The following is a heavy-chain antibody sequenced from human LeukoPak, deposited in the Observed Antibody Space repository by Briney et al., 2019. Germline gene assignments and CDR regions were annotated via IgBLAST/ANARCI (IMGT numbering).Heavy chain of an antibody. V-gene: IGHV3-15*01. J-gene: IGHJ4*02. CDR1: GFTFSSYG. D-gene: IGHD3-22*01. CDR2: IKSKTDGGTT. Sequence: GGSLRLSCAASGFTFSSYGMHWVRQAPGKGLEWVGRIKSKTDGGTTDYAAPVKGRFTISRDDSKNTLYLQMNSLKTEDTAVYYCTTDPTYYYDSSGYYHLDYWGQGTLVTVSS. CDR3: TTDPTYYYDSSGYYHLDY.